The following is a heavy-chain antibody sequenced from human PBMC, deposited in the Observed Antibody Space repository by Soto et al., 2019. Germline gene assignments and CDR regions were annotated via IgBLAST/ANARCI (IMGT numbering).Heavy chain of an antibody. Sequence: PGGSLRLSCAASGFTFSSYSMNWVRQAPGKGLEWVSYISSSSSTIYYADSVKGRFTISRDNAKNSLYLQMNSLRDEDTAVYYCARDPKLLWLGELLYHYYYGMDVWGQGAPVTVS. CDR1: GFTFSSYS. CDR3: ARDPKLLWLGELLYHYYYGMDV. CDR2: ISSSSSTI. J-gene: IGHJ6*02. V-gene: IGHV3-48*02. D-gene: IGHD3-10*01.